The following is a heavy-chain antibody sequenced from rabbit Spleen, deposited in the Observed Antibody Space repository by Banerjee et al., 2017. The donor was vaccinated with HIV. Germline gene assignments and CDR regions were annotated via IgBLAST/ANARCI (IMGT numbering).Heavy chain of an antibody. J-gene: IGHJ4*01. D-gene: IGHD5-1*01. V-gene: IGHV1S45*01. CDR3: AKTYGTNTYFNL. CDR2: IYTGSSGST. Sequence: QEQLVESGGGLVKPGASLTLTCKASGFSFSSGYDMCWVRQAPGKGPEWIACIYTGSSGSTHYASWAKGRFTISKSSSTTVTLQMTSLTIADTATYFCAKTYGTNTYFNLWGPGTLVTVS. CDR1: GFSFSSGYD.